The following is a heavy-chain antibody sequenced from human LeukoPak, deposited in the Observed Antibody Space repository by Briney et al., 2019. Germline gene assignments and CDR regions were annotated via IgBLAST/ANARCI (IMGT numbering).Heavy chain of an antibody. J-gene: IGHJ3*02. V-gene: IGHV4-59*01. CDR3: ARWLGRDRLHLNIYDAFDI. Sequence: SETLSLTCTVSGGSISSYYWSWIRQPPGKGLEWIGYIYYSGSTNYNPSLKSRVTISVDTSKNQFSLKLSSVTAADTAVYYCARWLGRDRLHLNIYDAFDIWGQGTMVTVSS. CDR1: GGSISSYY. CDR2: IYYSGST. D-gene: IGHD2-15*01.